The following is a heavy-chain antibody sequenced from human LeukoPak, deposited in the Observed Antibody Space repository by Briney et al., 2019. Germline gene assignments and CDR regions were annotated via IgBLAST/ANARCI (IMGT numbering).Heavy chain of an antibody. J-gene: IGHJ4*02. Sequence: GGSLRLSCVASGFSFNNYAMNWVRQAPGKGLEWVSLIIGSSGSTFYADSVRGRFTISRDKSKNTLYLQMNSLRAEDTAVYYCAKGAYDYVEIAYFDYWGQGSLVTVSS. CDR1: GFSFNNYA. CDR3: AKGAYDYVEIAYFDY. D-gene: IGHD5-12*01. CDR2: IIGSSGST. V-gene: IGHV3-23*01.